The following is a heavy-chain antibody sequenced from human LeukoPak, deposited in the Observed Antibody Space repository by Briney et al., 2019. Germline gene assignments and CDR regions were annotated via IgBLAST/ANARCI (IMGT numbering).Heavy chain of an antibody. CDR3: ARDKGIAARPADY. Sequence: GGSLRLSCAASGFTFSSYSMNWVRQAPGKGLEWVSSISSSSSYIYYADSVKGRFTISRDNAKNSLYLKMNSLRAEDTAVYYCARDKGIAARPADYWGQGTLVTVSS. D-gene: IGHD6-6*01. CDR2: ISSSSSYI. J-gene: IGHJ4*02. V-gene: IGHV3-21*01. CDR1: GFTFSSYS.